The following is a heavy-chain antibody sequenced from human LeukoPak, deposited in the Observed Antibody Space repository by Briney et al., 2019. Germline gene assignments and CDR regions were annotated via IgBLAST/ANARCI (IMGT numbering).Heavy chain of an antibody. D-gene: IGHD3-16*02. CDR1: GYTFTSYG. V-gene: IGHV1-18*01. J-gene: IGHJ4*02. CDR2: ISAYNGNT. Sequence: ASVKVSCKASGYTFTSYGISWVRQAPGQGLEWMGWISAYNGNTNYAQKLQGRVTMTTDTSTSTAYMELRSLRSDDTAVYYCARLGPRLVITFSGLIVPDYWGQGTLVTVSS. CDR3: ARLGPRLVITFSGLIVPDY.